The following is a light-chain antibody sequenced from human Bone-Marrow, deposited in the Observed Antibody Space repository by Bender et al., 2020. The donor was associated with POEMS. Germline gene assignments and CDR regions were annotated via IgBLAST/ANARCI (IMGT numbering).Light chain of an antibody. CDR1: SSDVGRYGF. CDR3: SSYTTGSIYV. CDR2: EVN. J-gene: IGLJ1*01. Sequence: QSALTQPPSASGSPGQSVTISCTGTSSDVGRYGFVSWYQQHPGKAPKLIIYEVNKRPSGVPDRFSGSKSGNTASLTVSGLQADDEADYFCSSYTTGSIYVFGTGTKVAVL. V-gene: IGLV2-8*01.